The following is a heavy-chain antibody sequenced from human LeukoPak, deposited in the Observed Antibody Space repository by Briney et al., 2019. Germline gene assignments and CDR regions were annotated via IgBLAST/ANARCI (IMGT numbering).Heavy chain of an antibody. V-gene: IGHV3-9*01. J-gene: IGHJ6*02. CDR2: ISWNSGNI. CDR3: AKNIAIVAAPSSYGLDV. D-gene: IGHD6-6*01. CDR1: GFTFDDYA. Sequence: GGSLRLSCAASGFTFDDYAMHWVRQAPGKGLEWVSGISWNSGNIGYADSVKGRFTISRDNARNSLYLQMNSLRAEDTAFYYCAKNIAIVAAPSSYGLDVWGQGTMVTVSS.